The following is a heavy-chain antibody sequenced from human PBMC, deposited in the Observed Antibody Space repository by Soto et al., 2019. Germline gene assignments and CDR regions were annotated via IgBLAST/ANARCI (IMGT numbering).Heavy chain of an antibody. CDR3: AKGSGYSSSWADYYYGMDV. J-gene: IGHJ6*02. Sequence: RLSCAASGFTFDDYTMHWVRQAPGKGLEWVSLISWDGGSTYYADSVKGRFTISRDNSKNSLYLQMNSLRTEDTALYYCAKGSGYSSSWADYYYGMDVWGQGTTVTVSS. CDR2: ISWDGGST. D-gene: IGHD6-13*01. CDR1: GFTFDDYT. V-gene: IGHV3-43*01.